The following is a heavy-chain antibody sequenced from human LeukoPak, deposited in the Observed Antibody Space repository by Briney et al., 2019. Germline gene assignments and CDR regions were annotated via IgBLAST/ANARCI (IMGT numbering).Heavy chain of an antibody. CDR3: ARDPNGDYIGAFDM. J-gene: IGHJ3*02. D-gene: IGHD4-17*01. Sequence: GGSLRLSCTASGFTFSAYAMMWVRQAPGEGPEWVSAIRGGGGSAFYADSVKGRFTISRDNSKYTLFLQMNSLRAEDTAVYYCARDPNGDYIGAFDMWGPGTMVTVSS. V-gene: IGHV3-23*01. CDR2: IRGGGGSA. CDR1: GFTFSAYA.